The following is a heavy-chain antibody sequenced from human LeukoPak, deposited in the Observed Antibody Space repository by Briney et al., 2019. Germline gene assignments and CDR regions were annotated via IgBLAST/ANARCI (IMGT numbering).Heavy chain of an antibody. CDR3: AREGYDSSGYYYVWFDP. J-gene: IGHJ5*02. V-gene: IGHV1-18*01. CDR1: GYTFTSYG. Sequence: ASVTVSCKASGYTFTSYGISWVRQAPGQGLEWMGWISAYNGNTNYAQKLQGRVTMTTDTSTSTAYMELRSLRSDDTAVYYCAREGYDSSGYYYVWFDPWGQGTLVTVSS. D-gene: IGHD3-22*01. CDR2: ISAYNGNT.